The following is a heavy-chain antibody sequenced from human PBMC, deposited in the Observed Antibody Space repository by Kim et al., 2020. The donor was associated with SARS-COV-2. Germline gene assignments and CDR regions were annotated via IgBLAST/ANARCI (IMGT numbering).Heavy chain of an antibody. V-gene: IGHV3-23*01. J-gene: IGHJ4*02. CDR2: ISGSGGST. D-gene: IGHD3-3*01. CDR1: GFTFSSYA. Sequence: GGSLRLSCAASGFTFSSYAMSWVRQAPGKGLEWVSAISGSGGSTYYADSVKGRFTISRDNSKNTLYLQMNSLRAEDTAVYYCAKDRVGLRFLEWSFDYWGQGTLVTVSS. CDR3: AKDRVGLRFLEWSFDY.